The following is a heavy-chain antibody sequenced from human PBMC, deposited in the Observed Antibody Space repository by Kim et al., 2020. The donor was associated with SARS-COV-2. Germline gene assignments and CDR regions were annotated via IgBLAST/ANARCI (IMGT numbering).Heavy chain of an antibody. CDR2: IIPIFGTA. D-gene: IGHD3-3*01. CDR3: ARDWIFGVVQGYMDV. V-gene: IGHV1-69*13. Sequence: SVKVSCKASGGTFSSYAISWVRQAPGQGLEWMGGIIPIFGTANYAQKFQGRVTITADESTSTAYMELSSLRSEDTAVYYCARDWIFGVVQGYMDVWGKGTTVTVSS. J-gene: IGHJ6*03. CDR1: GGTFSSYA.